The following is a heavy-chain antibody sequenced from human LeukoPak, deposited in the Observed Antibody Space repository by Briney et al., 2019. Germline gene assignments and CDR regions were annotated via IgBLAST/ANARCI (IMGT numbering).Heavy chain of an antibody. CDR2: ISWNSGSI. CDR3: ARDGVVVPATTDRFDY. D-gene: IGHD2-2*01. Sequence: GRSLRLSCAASGFTFDNYAMHWVRQAPGKGLEWVSGISWNSGSIGYGDSVKGRYTISRDNAKNSLYLQMNSLRAEDTAVYYCARDGVVVPATTDRFDYWGQGTLVTVSS. V-gene: IGHV3-9*01. J-gene: IGHJ4*02. CDR1: GFTFDNYA.